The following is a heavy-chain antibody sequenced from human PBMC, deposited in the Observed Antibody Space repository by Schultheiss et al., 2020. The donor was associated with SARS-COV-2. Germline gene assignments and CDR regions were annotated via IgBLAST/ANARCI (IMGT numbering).Heavy chain of an antibody. V-gene: IGHV1-18*01. D-gene: IGHD5-12*01. CDR2: ISAYNGNT. CDR1: GYTFTSYG. CDR3: ASMWLRLRGNVIPIDY. Sequence: ASVKVSCKASGYTFTSYGISWVRQAPGQGLEWMGWISAYNGNTNYAQKLQGRVTMTTDTSTSTAYMELRSLRSDDTAVYYCASMWLRLRGNVIPIDYWGQGTLVTVSS. J-gene: IGHJ4*02.